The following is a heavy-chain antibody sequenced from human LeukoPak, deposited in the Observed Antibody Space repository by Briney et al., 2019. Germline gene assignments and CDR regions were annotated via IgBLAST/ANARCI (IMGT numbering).Heavy chain of an antibody. CDR1: GFTITNAW. J-gene: IGHJ4*02. CDR2: IKSKTDGETT. Sequence: GGSLRLSCVDSGFTITNAWMSWVRQAPGKGLEWIGRIKSKTDGETTNYAEPVRGRFTISRDDSKSAVYLQMNSLKIEDTAVYYCTTDLGTYYHGSQRLIPIDYWGQGTLVTVSS. D-gene: IGHD3-10*01. CDR3: TTDLGTYYHGSQRLIPIDY. V-gene: IGHV3-15*01.